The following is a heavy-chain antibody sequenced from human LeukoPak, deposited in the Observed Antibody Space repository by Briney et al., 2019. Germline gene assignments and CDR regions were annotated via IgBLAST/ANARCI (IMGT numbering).Heavy chain of an antibody. V-gene: IGHV1-2*02. CDR3: ARDDIVVVRRYYGMDV. J-gene: IGHJ6*02. CDR2: INPNSGGT. D-gene: IGHD2-15*01. CDR1: GYTFTSYG. Sequence: ASVKVSCKASGYTFTSYGISWVRQAPGQGLEWMGWINPNSGGTNYAQKFQGRVTMTRDTSISTAYMELSRLRSDDTAVYYCARDDIVVVRRYYGMDVWGQGTTVTVSS.